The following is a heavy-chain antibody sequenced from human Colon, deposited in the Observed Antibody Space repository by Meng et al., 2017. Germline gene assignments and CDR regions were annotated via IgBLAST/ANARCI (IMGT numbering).Heavy chain of an antibody. Sequence: LGESGWVFGQPGGSLRLSCAASGFTFDTYAMRWVRQAPGKGLEWVSAIGASGATTYYADSVKGRFTISRDNSKSTVYLQMNGLRAEDTAVYYCARVFGTYYFDCWGQGTLVTVSS. CDR3: ARVFGTYYFDC. J-gene: IGHJ4*02. D-gene: IGHD3-10*01. V-gene: IGHV3-23*04. CDR2: IGASGATT. CDR1: GFTFDTYA.